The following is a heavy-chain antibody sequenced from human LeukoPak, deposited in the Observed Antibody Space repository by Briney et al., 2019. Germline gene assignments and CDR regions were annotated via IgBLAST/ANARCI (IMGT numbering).Heavy chain of an antibody. Sequence: SETLSLTCTVSGGSISSYYWSWIRQPPGKGLEWIGYIYYSGSTNYNPSLKSRVTISVDASKNQFSLKLSSVTAADTAVYYCASGRLRYSNYAFDPWGQGTLVTVSS. CDR2: IYYSGST. D-gene: IGHD6-13*01. CDR1: GGSISSYY. CDR3: ASGRLRYSNYAFDP. V-gene: IGHV4-59*01. J-gene: IGHJ5*02.